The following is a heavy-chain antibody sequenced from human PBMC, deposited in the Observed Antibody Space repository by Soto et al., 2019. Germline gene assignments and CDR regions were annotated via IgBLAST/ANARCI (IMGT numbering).Heavy chain of an antibody. CDR3: ASGRVESGYPEYFQH. J-gene: IGHJ1*01. D-gene: IGHD3-22*01. V-gene: IGHV3-53*01. Sequence: EVQLVESGGGLIQPGGSLRLSCADSGFTVSSNYMSWVRQAPGKGLEWVSVIYSGGSTYYEDSVKGRCTISRDNSKNTLYLQMNSLRADDTAVYYCASGRVESGYPEYFQHWGQGTLVTVSS. CDR1: GFTVSSNY. CDR2: IYSGGST.